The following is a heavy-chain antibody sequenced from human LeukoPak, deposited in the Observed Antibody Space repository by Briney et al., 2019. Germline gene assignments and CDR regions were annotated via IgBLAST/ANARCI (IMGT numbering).Heavy chain of an antibody. D-gene: IGHD5-18*01. CDR2: IYPSDSDT. V-gene: IGHV5-51*01. CDR3: AREASGGYSYGVDY. Sequence: GESLKISCTGSGYIFTSYWIGWVRQMPGKGLEGMGVIYPSDSDTRYNPSFQGQFTISAAKSISTAYLQRSRLKDSNTAMSYGAREASGGYSYGVDYWGLGTLVTVSS. J-gene: IGHJ4*02. CDR1: GYIFTSYW.